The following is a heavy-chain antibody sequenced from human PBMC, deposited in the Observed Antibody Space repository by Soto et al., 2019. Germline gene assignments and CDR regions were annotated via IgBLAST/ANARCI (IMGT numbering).Heavy chain of an antibody. CDR1: GFTFSTYD. V-gene: IGHV3-64D*06. CDR3: VKLSDY. Sequence: EVQLVESGGGLVRPGGSLRLSCSASGFTFSTYDVHWVRQAPGKGLEFVAGISPNGGSTYYADSVKGRSTISRDNSKNTLYLQMRSLGPEDTAVYYCVKLSDYWGQGTLVTVSS. J-gene: IGHJ4*02. CDR2: ISPNGGST.